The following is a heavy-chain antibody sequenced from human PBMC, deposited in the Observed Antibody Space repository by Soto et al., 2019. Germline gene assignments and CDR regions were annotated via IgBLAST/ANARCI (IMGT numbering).Heavy chain of an antibody. CDR1: GFTFSIYG. J-gene: IGHJ3*02. D-gene: IGHD5-12*01. V-gene: IGHV3-33*01. CDR2: IWYDGSNK. Sequence: GGSLRLSCAASGFTFSIYGMHWVRQAPGKGLEWVAVIWYDGSNKYYADSVKGRFTISRDNSKNTLYLQMNSLRAEDTAVYYCARAHSGYTLRGAFDIWGQGTMVTVSS. CDR3: ARAHSGYTLRGAFDI.